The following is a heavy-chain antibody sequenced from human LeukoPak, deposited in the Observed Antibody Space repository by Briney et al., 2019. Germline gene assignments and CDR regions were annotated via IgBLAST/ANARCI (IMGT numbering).Heavy chain of an antibody. CDR1: GFAFSSYA. V-gene: IGHV3-23*01. D-gene: IGHD2-2*01. CDR3: AKVIDMPYGMDV. Sequence: GGSLRLSCAASGFAFSSYAMSWVRQAPGKGLEWVSAISGSGGSTYYADSVKGRFTISRDNSKNTLYLQMNSLRAEDTAVYYCAKVIDMPYGMDVWGQGTTVTVSS. CDR2: ISGSGGST. J-gene: IGHJ6*02.